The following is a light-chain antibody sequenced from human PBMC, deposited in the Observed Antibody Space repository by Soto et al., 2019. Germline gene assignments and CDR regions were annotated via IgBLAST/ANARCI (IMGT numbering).Light chain of an antibody. V-gene: IGKV3-20*01. CDR1: QSVSSSS. J-gene: IGKJ1*01. CDR2: GAS. Sequence: MVLTQSPGTLSLSPGERATLYCRASQSVSSSSLAWYQQKPGQAPRLLIYGASSRATGIPDRFSGSGSGTDFTLIISRLEPADFAVYYCQQYGSSPRTFGQGTKVEIK. CDR3: QQYGSSPRT.